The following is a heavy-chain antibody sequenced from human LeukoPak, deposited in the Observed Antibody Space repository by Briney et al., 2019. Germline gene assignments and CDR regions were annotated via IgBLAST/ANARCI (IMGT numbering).Heavy chain of an antibody. CDR2: LYFSGST. CDR3: ARHRSHHGWFDP. V-gene: IGHV4-39*01. Sequence: SETLSLTCTVSGDSISSSDYCWSWIRQPPGRGLEFVGCLYFSGSTYYNPPLNGRVTISVDTSKNQFSLNLYSMTAADTALYFCARHRSHHGWFDPWGQGTLVTVSS. D-gene: IGHD2-8*01. J-gene: IGHJ5*02. CDR1: GDSISSSDYC.